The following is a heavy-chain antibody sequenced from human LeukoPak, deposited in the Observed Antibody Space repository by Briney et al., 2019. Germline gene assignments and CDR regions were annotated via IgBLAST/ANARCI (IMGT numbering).Heavy chain of an antibody. CDR2: IYYSGST. J-gene: IGHJ4*02. Sequence: SETLSLTCTVSGGSISSYYWSWLRQPPGKGLEWIGYIYYSGSTNYNPSLKSRVTISVDTSKNQFSLKLSSVTAADTAVYYCARGVYYYDSSGPLNYFDYWSQGTLVTVSS. CDR3: ARGVYYYDSSGPLNYFDY. V-gene: IGHV4-59*01. D-gene: IGHD3-22*01. CDR1: GGSISSYY.